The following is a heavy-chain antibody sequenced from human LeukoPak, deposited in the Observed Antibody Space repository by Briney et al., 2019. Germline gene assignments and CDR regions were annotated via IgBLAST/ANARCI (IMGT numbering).Heavy chain of an antibody. CDR2: IIPILGIA. V-gene: IGHV1-69*04. CDR3: ARTSYYGMDV. CDR1: GGTLSSYA. Sequence: ASVKVSCKASGGTLSSYAISWVRQAPGQGLEWMGRIIPILGIANYAQKFQGRVTITADKSTSTAYMELSSLRSEDTAVCYCARTSYYGMDVWGQGTTVTVSS. J-gene: IGHJ6*02.